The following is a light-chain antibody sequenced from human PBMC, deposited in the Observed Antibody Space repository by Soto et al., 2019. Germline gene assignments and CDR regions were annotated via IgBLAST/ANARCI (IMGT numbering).Light chain of an antibody. V-gene: IGLV2-14*01. CDR1: SGDIGSYNS. J-gene: IGLJ1*01. CDR2: EVT. CDR3: SSYTNINTRACV. Sequence: QSVLTQPASVSGSPRQSITISCTGTSGDIGSYNSVSWYQQHPGKAPKLIIYEVTDRPSGVSNRFSGSKSGNTASLTISGLQAEDDAEYYCSSYTNINTRACVFGTGTKLTVL.